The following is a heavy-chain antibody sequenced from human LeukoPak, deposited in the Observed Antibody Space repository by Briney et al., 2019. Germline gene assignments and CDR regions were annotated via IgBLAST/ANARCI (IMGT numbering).Heavy chain of an antibody. Sequence: SETLSLTCAVYGGSFSGYYWSWIRQPPGKGLEWIGEINHGGSTNYNPSLKSRVTISVDTSKNQFSLKLSSVTAADTAVYYCARGRWMYYDSSGYNRAEYFQHWGQGTLVTVSS. CDR3: ARGRWMYYDSSGYNRAEYFQH. CDR1: GGSFSGYY. J-gene: IGHJ1*01. V-gene: IGHV4-34*01. D-gene: IGHD3-22*01. CDR2: INHGGST.